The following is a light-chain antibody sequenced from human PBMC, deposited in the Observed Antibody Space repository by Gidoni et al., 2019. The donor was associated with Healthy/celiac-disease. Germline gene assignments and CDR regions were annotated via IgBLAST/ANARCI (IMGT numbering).Light chain of an antibody. CDR1: ALPKQY. J-gene: IGLJ3*02. V-gene: IGLV3-25*02. CDR3: QSADSSGTWV. Sequence: SSELTQPPSVSVSPGQTARITCSGDALPKQYAYWYQQKPGQAPVLVIYKDSERPSGIPERFSGSSSATTVTLTISGVQAEDEADYYCQSADSSGTWVFGGGTKLTVL. CDR2: KDS.